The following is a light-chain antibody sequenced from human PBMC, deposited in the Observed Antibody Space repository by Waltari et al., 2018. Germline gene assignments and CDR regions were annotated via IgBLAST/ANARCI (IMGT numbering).Light chain of an antibody. J-gene: IGKJ3*01. Sequence: EIVMTQSPATLSVSPGERATLSCRASQSVSSNLAGYQQKAGQTPRLLIYGASTRATGVPARFSGSGSGTEFTLTISSLQSEDFAVYYCQQYNNWPPLFTFGPGTTVDIK. CDR1: QSVSSN. CDR2: GAS. V-gene: IGKV3-15*01. CDR3: QQYNNWPPLFT.